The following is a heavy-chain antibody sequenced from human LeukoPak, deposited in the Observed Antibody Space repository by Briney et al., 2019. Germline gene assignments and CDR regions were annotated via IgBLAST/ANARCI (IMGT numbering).Heavy chain of an antibody. Sequence: PGGSLRLSCTASGGTFSSHAKTWVRRAPAQGLERVSTITSSNAPTNYADSVKGRFTISRDNSRNTLYLQVNSLRAEDTAIYYCAKSCGGDCYYCDYWGQGTLVTVSS. J-gene: IGHJ4*02. CDR2: ITSSNAPT. V-gene: IGHV3-23*01. CDR1: GGTFSSHA. CDR3: AKSCGGDCYYCDY. D-gene: IGHD2-21*02.